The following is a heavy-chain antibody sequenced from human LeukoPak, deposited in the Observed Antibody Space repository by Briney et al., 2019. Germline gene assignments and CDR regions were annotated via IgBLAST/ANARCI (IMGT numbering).Heavy chain of an antibody. Sequence: PSETLSLTCSVSGDSITNYYWNWVRQPPGKGLEWIGYIHYTGKNYYNPSLKSRITMSVDTSKSQFSPKLSSVTTADTAVYYCAKWHERLLAFDSWGQGALVTVSS. V-gene: IGHV4-59*01. CDR1: GDSITNYY. CDR3: AKWHERLLAFDS. J-gene: IGHJ4*02. D-gene: IGHD1-1*01. CDR2: IHYTGKN.